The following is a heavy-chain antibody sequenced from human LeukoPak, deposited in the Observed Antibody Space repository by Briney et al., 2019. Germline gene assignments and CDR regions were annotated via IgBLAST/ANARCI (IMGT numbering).Heavy chain of an antibody. CDR3: ARDNSEEQWLTYYFDY. V-gene: IGHV4-39*07. CDR1: GGSISSSSYY. J-gene: IGHJ4*02. CDR2: IYYSGST. D-gene: IGHD6-19*01. Sequence: SETLSLTCTVSGGSISSSSYYWGWIRQPPGKGLEWIGSIYYSGSTYYNPSLKSRVTISVDTSKNQFSLKLSSVTAADTAVYYCARDNSEEQWLTYYFDYWGQGTLVTVSS.